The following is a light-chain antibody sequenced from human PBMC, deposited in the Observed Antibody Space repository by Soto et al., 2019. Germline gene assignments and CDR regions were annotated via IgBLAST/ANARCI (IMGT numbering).Light chain of an antibody. CDR2: GAS. V-gene: IGKV1-9*01. CDR3: QPLNSYPLT. CDR1: QGISSY. Sequence: DIQLTQSPSFLSASVGDRVTITCRASQGISSYLAWFQQRPGKAPKLLIYGASTLQSGVPSRFSGRGSGTEFTLTISSLQPEDFATYYCQPLNSYPLTFGGGTKVEIK. J-gene: IGKJ4*01.